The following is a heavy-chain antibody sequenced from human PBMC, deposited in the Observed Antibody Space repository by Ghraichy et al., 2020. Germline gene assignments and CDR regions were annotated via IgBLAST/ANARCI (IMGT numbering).Heavy chain of an antibody. J-gene: IGHJ6*02. Sequence: GGSLRLSCAASGFTFSGYSMNWVRQAPGKGVEWVAYITSSSKFISYADSVKGRFTISRDNAQNTLDLQMKSLRDEDTAVYYCARGSKVVRFYYYDGMDVWGQGTTVTVSS. D-gene: IGHD2-21*01. CDR2: ITSSSKFI. V-gene: IGHV3-48*02. CDR3: ARGSKVVRFYYYDGMDV. CDR1: GFTFSGYS.